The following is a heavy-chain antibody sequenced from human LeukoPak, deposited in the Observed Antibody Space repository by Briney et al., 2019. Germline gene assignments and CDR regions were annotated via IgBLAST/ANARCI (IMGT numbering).Heavy chain of an antibody. V-gene: IGHV3-48*03. Sequence: GGSLRLSCAASGFTFCSYEMNWVREAPGKGGWWVSHISGSGSVIYYAESVKGRFTISRDSAKNSLYLQINSQRDEDTAVYYCARDRKVQAAMYNYGMDVWGKGTTVTVSS. D-gene: IGHD2-2*01. J-gene: IGHJ6*04. CDR3: ARDRKVQAAMYNYGMDV. CDR1: GFTFCSYE. CDR2: ISGSGSVI.